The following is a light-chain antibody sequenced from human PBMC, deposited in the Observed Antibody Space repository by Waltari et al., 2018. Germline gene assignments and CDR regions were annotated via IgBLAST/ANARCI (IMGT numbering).Light chain of an antibody. V-gene: IGKV1-NL1*01. CDR2: DAS. J-gene: IGKJ1*01. CDR3: QQYFDFPRT. Sequence: DILMTQSPSSLSASVGDRVTITCRASQGISDSFAWYQQKPGKGPKVLLHDASSLESGVPSRFSGSGSGTEFTLTISRLQPEDFATYYCQQYFDFPRTFGQGTRVDIK. CDR1: QGISDS.